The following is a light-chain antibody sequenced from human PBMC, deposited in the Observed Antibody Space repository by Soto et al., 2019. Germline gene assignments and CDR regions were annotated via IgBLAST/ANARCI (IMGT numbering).Light chain of an antibody. CDR2: GNS. J-gene: IGLJ1*01. CDR3: SSFTSSVTYV. CDR1: TSNIGAGYD. V-gene: IGLV1-40*01. Sequence: QSVLTQPPSVSGAPGQRVTISCTGSTSNIGAGYDVHWYQQLPGTAPKLLIYGNSNRPSGVPDRFSGSKSGTSASLAISGLQIEDEADYYCSSFTSSVTYVFGTGTKVTVL.